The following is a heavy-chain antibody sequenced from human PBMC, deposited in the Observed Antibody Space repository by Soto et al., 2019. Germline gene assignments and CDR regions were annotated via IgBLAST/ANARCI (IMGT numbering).Heavy chain of an antibody. CDR2: IYYTGST. Sequence: PSETMSLTCTVSGGSSSSDGHYWTWIRKPPGKGLEGIGYIYYTGSTNYNPSLKSRVTISMDTSKNPFSLKVNSVTAADTAVYYSARDRSNSPDFFDFWGQGTLVTVSS. J-gene: IGHJ4*02. CDR1: GGSSSSDGHY. CDR3: ARDRSNSPDFFDF. V-gene: IGHV4-30-4*01. D-gene: IGHD1-1*01.